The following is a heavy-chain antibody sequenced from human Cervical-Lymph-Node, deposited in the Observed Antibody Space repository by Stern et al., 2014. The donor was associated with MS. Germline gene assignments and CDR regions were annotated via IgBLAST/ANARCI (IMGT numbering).Heavy chain of an antibody. CDR1: GFSFSTSGVG. V-gene: IGHV2-5*02. D-gene: IGHD6-13*01. CDR2: IYWDDDK. CDR3: AHRRAGGTFDS. J-gene: IGHJ4*02. Sequence: QITLQESGPTLVKPTQTLTLTCTFSGFSFSTSGVGVGWIRQPPGQALEWLGLIYWDDDKRYSPSLKSRLTIAKDTSKNQVVLTMTNMDPADTATYYCAHRRAGGTFDSWGQGTLVIVSS.